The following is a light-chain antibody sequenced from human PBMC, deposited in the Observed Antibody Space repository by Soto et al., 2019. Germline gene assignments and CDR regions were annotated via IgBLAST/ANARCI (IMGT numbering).Light chain of an antibody. Sequence: EIVLTQSPVTLSLSPGARATLSCRASQSVSRYLAWYQQKPGQPPRLLIYDASKRATGVPARFSASGSGPDFTLTISSLEPEDFAVFYCQKRSDWPLTFGGGTDVEI. CDR1: QSVSRY. CDR3: QKRSDWPLT. V-gene: IGKV3-11*01. CDR2: DAS. J-gene: IGKJ4*01.